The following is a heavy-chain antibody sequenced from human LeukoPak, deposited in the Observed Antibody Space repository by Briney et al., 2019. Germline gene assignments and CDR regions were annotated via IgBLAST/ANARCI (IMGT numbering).Heavy chain of an antibody. CDR2: ISGSGGST. J-gene: IGHJ5*02. CDR3: AREGPHYYDSSGYSNWFDP. V-gene: IGHV3-23*01. Sequence: GGSLRLSCAASGFTFSSYAMSWVRQAPGKGLEWVSAISGSGGSTYYADSVKGRFTISRDNSKSTLYLQMNSLRAEDTAVYYCAREGPHYYDSSGYSNWFDPWGQGTLVTVSS. D-gene: IGHD3-22*01. CDR1: GFTFSSYA.